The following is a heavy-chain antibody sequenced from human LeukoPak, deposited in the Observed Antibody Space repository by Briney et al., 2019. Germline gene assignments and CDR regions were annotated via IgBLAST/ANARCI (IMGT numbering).Heavy chain of an antibody. CDR3: ARDRYCSGGSCYSGALFDY. Sequence: ASVKVSCEASGYTFTDYYVHWVRQAPGQGLEWVGWINPNSGDTNYAQKFQGRVTMTRDTSISTAYMELSRLRSDDTAVYYCARDRYCSGGSCYSGALFDYWGQGTLVTVSS. CDR1: GYTFTDYY. CDR2: INPNSGDT. J-gene: IGHJ4*02. D-gene: IGHD2-15*01. V-gene: IGHV1-2*02.